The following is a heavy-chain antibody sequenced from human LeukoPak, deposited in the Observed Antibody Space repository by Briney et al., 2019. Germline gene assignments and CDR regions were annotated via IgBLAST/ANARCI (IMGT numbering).Heavy chain of an antibody. CDR2: INTNTGTP. Sequence: GASVKVSCKASGYTFNTYAITWVRQAPGQGLEWMGGINTNTGTPTYAQGFTGRIVFSVDSSVSTAYLQITSLEAEDTAVYYCARRQYTYGQYYFDYWGQGTLVTVST. CDR1: GYTFNTYA. J-gene: IGHJ4*02. D-gene: IGHD5-18*01. V-gene: IGHV7-4-1*02. CDR3: ARRQYTYGQYYFDY.